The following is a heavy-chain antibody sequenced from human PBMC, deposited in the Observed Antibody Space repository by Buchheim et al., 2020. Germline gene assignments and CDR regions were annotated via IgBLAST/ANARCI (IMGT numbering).Heavy chain of an antibody. D-gene: IGHD6-19*01. V-gene: IGHV3-23*01. CDR3: AASGWPFDY. CDR1: GFTFNSYA. CDR2: ISGSGANT. Sequence: EVQLLESGGGLIHPGGSLRLSCAASGFTFNSYAMSWVRQAPGKGLEWVSTISGSGANTYNADSVKGRFTISRDNSKKPLYMQMNGLRAEDAAVYYCAASGWPFDYWGQGTL. J-gene: IGHJ4*02.